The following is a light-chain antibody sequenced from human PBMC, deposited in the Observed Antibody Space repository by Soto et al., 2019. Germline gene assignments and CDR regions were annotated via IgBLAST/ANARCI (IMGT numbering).Light chain of an antibody. CDR2: EVS. CDR3: SSYTSSSTGV. Sequence: QAVVTQPASVSGSPGQSITISCTGTSSDVGGYNYVSWYQQHPGKAPKLMIYEVSNRPSGVSNRFSGSKSGNTASLTISGLQAEDEADYYGSSYTSSSTGVFGGGTKLTVL. CDR1: SSDVGGYNY. V-gene: IGLV2-14*01. J-gene: IGLJ2*01.